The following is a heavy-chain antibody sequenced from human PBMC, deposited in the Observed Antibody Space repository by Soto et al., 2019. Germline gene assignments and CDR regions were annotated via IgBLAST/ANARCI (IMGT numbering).Heavy chain of an antibody. D-gene: IGHD5-18*01. CDR3: ARLVWSYGTWFDP. CDR1: GGSISSYY. J-gene: IGHJ5*02. CDR2: IYYSGST. Sequence: SETLSLTCAVSGGSISSYYWSWIRQPPGKGLEWIGYIYYSGSTNYNPSLKSRVTISVDTSKNQFSLKLSSVTAADTAVYYCARLVWSYGTWFDPWGQGTLVTVSS. V-gene: IGHV4-59*08.